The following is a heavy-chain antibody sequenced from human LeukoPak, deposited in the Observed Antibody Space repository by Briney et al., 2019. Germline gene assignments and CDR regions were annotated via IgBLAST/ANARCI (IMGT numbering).Heavy chain of an antibody. Sequence: GGSLRLSCAASGFTFSSYGMEWVRQAPGKGLEWLTVIWYDGSKKYYADSVKGRFTISRDNAKNSLYLQMNSLRAEDTAVYYCARWDSSGYLVRVNYYYGMDVWGQGTTVTVSS. CDR3: ARWDSSGYLVRVNYYYGMDV. V-gene: IGHV3-33*01. D-gene: IGHD3-22*01. CDR2: IWYDGSKK. CDR1: GFTFSSYG. J-gene: IGHJ6*02.